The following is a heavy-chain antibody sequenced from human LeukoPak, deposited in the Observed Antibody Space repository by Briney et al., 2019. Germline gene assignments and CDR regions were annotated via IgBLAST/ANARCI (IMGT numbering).Heavy chain of an antibody. CDR2: ISSSGDTK. Sequence: PGGSLRLSCAASGFTFHNYEMNWVRQAPGKGLEGGAYISSSGDTKHYADSAKGRLTISRDNAKSSLFLEMKSLRVEDTALYFCASPRYNWNADYFDYGGQGPLVTVSS. CDR1: GFTFHNYE. J-gene: IGHJ4*02. D-gene: IGHD1-1*01. V-gene: IGHV3-48*03. CDR3: ASPRYNWNADYFDY.